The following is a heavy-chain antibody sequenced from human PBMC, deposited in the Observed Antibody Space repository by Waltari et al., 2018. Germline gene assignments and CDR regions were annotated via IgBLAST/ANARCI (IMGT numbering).Heavy chain of an antibody. V-gene: IGHV3-48*03. Sequence: EVRLVESGGGLVQPGGSLRLSCAASGFTFSSYEMTWVRKAPGKGLEWVSYISNGGSTIYYADSVKGRFSISRDNAKNSLYLQMNSLRVEDTAVYYCVRVNSGNYYRYFDYWGQGTLVTVSS. J-gene: IGHJ4*02. CDR2: ISNGGSTI. D-gene: IGHD1-26*01. CDR3: VRVNSGNYYRYFDY. CDR1: GFTFSSYE.